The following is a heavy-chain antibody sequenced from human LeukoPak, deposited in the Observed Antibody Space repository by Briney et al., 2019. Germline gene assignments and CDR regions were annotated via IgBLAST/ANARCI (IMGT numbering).Heavy chain of an antibody. CDR1: GASISSDY. CDR2: KYHNSGAT. V-gene: IGHV4-59*08. D-gene: IGHD2-21*02. Sequence: SETLSLTCAVSGASISSDYWSWIRQPPGKGLEWMGYKYHNSGATAYNPSLASRASISLDTSNNQFSLKLRSVTAADTAVYYCATAPDTAYRKAYGMDVWGQGTTVTVSS. CDR3: ATAPDTAYRKAYGMDV. J-gene: IGHJ6*02.